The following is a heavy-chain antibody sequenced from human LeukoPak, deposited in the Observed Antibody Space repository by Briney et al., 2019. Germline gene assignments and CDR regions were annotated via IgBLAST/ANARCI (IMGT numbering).Heavy chain of an antibody. Sequence: GGSLRLSCAASGFTFSSYAMSWVRQAPGKGLEWVSVISGSGGTTYYADSVKGRFTISRDNSESTLFLQMNSLRAEDTAVYYCAKGNGKAATGNVVDYWGQGTLVTVSS. J-gene: IGHJ4*02. CDR2: ISGSGGTT. D-gene: IGHD6-13*01. CDR3: AKGNGKAATGNVVDY. CDR1: GFTFSSYA. V-gene: IGHV3-23*01.